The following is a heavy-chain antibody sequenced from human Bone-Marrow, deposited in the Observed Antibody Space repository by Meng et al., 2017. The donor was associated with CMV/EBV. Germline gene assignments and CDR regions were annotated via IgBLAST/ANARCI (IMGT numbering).Heavy chain of an antibody. V-gene: IGHV1-2*02. J-gene: IGHJ6*02. CDR3: ARDLVPVHRQVYYGMDV. CDR2: INPNSGGT. CDR1: GYTFTGYY. D-gene: IGHD2-2*01. Sequence: ASVKVSCKASGYTFTGYYMHWVRQAPGQGLEWMGWINPNSGGTNYAQKFQGRVTMTRDTSISTAYMELSRLRSDDTAVYYCARDLVPVHRQVYYGMDVWGQGNTVNVSS.